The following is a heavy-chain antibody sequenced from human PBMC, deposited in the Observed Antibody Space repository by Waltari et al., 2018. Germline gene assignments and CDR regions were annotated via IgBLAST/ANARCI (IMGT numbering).Heavy chain of an antibody. CDR3: AKVGIAAAGIDAVDI. J-gene: IGHJ3*02. CDR2: ISGSGGST. D-gene: IGHD6-13*01. Sequence: EVQLLESGGGLVQPGGSLRLSCAASGFPFSSYAMSWVRQAPGKGLEWVSAISGSGGSTYYADSVKGRFTSARDNSKNTLYLQMNSLRAEDTAVYYCAKVGIAAAGIDAVDIWGQGTMVTVSS. V-gene: IGHV3-23*01. CDR1: GFPFSSYA.